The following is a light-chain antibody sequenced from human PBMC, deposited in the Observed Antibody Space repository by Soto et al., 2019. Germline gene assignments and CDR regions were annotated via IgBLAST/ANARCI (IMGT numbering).Light chain of an antibody. V-gene: IGKV3-20*01. CDR1: QSVSSTF. CDR3: QRYGSSPPYT. CDR2: GAS. J-gene: IGKJ2*01. Sequence: EIVLTQSPGTLSLSPGERATLSCRASQSVSSTFLAWYHQKPGQAPRLLIYGASNRASGVPDRFSGSGSGTDFTLTISRLEPEDFAVYYCQRYGSSPPYTFGQGTKLEIK.